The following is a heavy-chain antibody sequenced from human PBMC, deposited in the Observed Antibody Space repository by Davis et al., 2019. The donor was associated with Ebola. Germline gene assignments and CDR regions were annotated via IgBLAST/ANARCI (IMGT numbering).Heavy chain of an antibody. CDR2: ISSNGGST. V-gene: IGHV3-64D*08. CDR1: GFTFSSYA. Sequence: GESLKISCSASGFTFSSYAMHWVRQAPGKGLEYVSAISSNGGSTYYADSVKGRFTISRDNSKNTLYLQMSSLRAEDTAVYYCVRGTYDYSLDYWGQGTLVTVSS. CDR3: VRGTYDYSLDY. J-gene: IGHJ4*02. D-gene: IGHD4-11*01.